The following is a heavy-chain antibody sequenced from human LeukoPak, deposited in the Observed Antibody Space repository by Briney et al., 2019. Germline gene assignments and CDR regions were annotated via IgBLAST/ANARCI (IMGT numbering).Heavy chain of an antibody. CDR2: INHSGST. CDR3: ARANDYGDYFFDY. CDR1: GGSFSGYY. Sequence: SETLSLTCAVYGGSFSGYYWSWIRQPPGKGLEWIGEINHSGSTNYNPSLKSRVTISVDTSKNQFSLKLSSVTAEDTAVYYCARANDYGDYFFDYWGQGTLVTVSS. D-gene: IGHD4-17*01. V-gene: IGHV4-34*01. J-gene: IGHJ4*02.